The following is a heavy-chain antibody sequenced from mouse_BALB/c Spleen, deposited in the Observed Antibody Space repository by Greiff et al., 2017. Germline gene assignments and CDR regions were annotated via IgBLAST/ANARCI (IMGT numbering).Heavy chain of an antibody. D-gene: IGHD2-4*01. CDR2: ISNGGGST. CDR3: ARPNDYHYSMDY. Sequence: EVKLQESGGGLVQPGGSLKLSCAASGFTFSSYTMSWVRQTPEKRLEWVAYISNGGGSTYYPDTVKGRFTISRDNAKNTLYLQMSSLKSEDTAMYYCARPNDYHYSMDYWGQGTSVTVSS. J-gene: IGHJ4*01. CDR1: GFTFSSYT. V-gene: IGHV5-12-2*01.